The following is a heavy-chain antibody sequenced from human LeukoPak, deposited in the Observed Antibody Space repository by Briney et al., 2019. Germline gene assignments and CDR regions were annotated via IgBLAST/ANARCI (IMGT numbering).Heavy chain of an antibody. Sequence: GSLRLSCSASGFTFSSYDMHWVRQAPGKGLEYVSAISSNGGSTYYADSVKGRFTISRDNSKNTLYLQMSSLRTEDTAVYYCVKSTTVTSFDYWGQGTLVTVSS. J-gene: IGHJ4*02. CDR2: ISSNGGST. CDR1: GFTFSSYD. V-gene: IGHV3-64D*09. CDR3: VKSTTVTSFDY. D-gene: IGHD4-17*01.